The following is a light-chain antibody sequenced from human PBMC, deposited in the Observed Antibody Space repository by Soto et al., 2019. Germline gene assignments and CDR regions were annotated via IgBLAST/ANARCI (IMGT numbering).Light chain of an antibody. CDR2: WAS. Sequence: DIVLTQSPDSLAVSLGERATINCKSSQSVLYSSNNKNYLAWYQQKPGQPPKLLIYWASTRESGVPDRCSGSGSGTDFTLTISSLRAEDVAVYYCQQYYSTPVAFGQGTKVEI. CDR3: QQYYSTPVA. J-gene: IGKJ1*01. CDR1: QSVLYSSNNKNY. V-gene: IGKV4-1*01.